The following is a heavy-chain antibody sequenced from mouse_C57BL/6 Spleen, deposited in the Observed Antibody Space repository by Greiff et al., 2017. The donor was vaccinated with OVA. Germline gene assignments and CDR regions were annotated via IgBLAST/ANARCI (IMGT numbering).Heavy chain of an antibody. V-gene: IGHV1-76*01. J-gene: IGHJ3*01. D-gene: IGHD4-1*01. CDR1: GYTFTDYY. CDR2: IYPGSGNT. CDR3: AAGTRFAY. Sequence: VQLQQSGAELVRPGASVKLSCKASGYTFTDYYINWVKQRPGQGLEWIARIYPGSGNTYYNEKFKSKATLTVDKPSSTAYMQLSSLTSEDSAVYYCAAGTRFAYWGQGTLVTVSA.